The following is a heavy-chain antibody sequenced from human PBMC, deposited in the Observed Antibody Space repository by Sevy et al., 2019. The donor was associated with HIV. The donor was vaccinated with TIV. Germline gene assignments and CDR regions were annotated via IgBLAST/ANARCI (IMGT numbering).Heavy chain of an antibody. Sequence: SETLSLTCAVYGGSFSGYYWSWIRQPPGKGLEWIGEINHSGSTNSNPSLKSRVTISVDTSKNQFSLKLSSVTAADTAVYYCARGRYYGSGSYYSYYYYYGLDVWGQGTTVTVSS. J-gene: IGHJ6*02. CDR2: INHSGST. D-gene: IGHD3-10*01. V-gene: IGHV4-34*01. CDR1: GGSFSGYY. CDR3: ARGRYYGSGSYYSYYYYYGLDV.